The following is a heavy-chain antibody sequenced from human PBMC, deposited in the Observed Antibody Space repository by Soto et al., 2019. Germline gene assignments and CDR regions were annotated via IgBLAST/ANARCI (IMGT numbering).Heavy chain of an antibody. V-gene: IGHV1-69*02. CDR2: IIPILGIA. D-gene: IGHD2-2*01. CDR3: ATRYCSSTSCYAEYFQH. Sequence: ASVKVSCKASGGTFSSYTISWVRQAPGQGLEWMGRIIPILGIANYAQKFQGRVTITADKSTSTAYMELSSLRSEDTAVYYCATRYCSSTSCYAEYFQHWGQGTLVTVSS. J-gene: IGHJ1*01. CDR1: GGTFSSYT.